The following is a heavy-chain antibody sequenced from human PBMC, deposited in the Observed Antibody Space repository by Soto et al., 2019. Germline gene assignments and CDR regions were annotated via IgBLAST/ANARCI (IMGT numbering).Heavy chain of an antibody. Sequence: EVQLVESGGDLVQPGGSLRLSCAASGFTFSSYWMHWVRQDPEKGLVWVSRINGDGISTSYADSVKGRFTISRDNAKDTLYLHMMSLGAEDTAVYYCARISQGTYCRGGNCYSDYWGQGTLVTVSS. CDR1: GFTFSSYW. CDR2: INGDGIST. D-gene: IGHD2-15*01. V-gene: IGHV3-74*01. CDR3: ARISQGTYCRGGNCYSDY. J-gene: IGHJ4*02.